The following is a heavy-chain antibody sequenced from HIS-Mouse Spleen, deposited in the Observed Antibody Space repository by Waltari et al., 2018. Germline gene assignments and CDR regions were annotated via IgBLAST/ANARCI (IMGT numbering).Heavy chain of an antibody. D-gene: IGHD6-6*01. Sequence: QVQLQESGPGLVKPSETLSLTCTVSGYSISSGYYWGWIRQPPGQGLEWIGSIYHSGSTSYNPSLKSRVPNAVDPAKDQFPLTLSSVTAADTAVYYCASSEITIAAPSYYFDYWGQGTLVTVSS. V-gene: IGHV4-38-2*02. J-gene: IGHJ4*02. CDR1: GYSISSGYY. CDR2: IYHSGST. CDR3: ASSEITIAAPSYYFDY.